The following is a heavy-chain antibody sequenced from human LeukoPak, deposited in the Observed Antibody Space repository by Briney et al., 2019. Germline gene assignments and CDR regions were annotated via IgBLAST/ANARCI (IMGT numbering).Heavy chain of an antibody. CDR2: INPSSGGT. D-gene: IGHD2-2*01. CDR3: ARGTLRAGSGTRYYFDY. V-gene: IGHV1-2*04. Sequence: ASVKVSCKASGYTFTGYYMHWVRQAPGQGLEWMGWINPSSGGTNYAQKFQGWVTMTRDTSISTAYMELSRLRSDDTAVYYCARGTLRAGSGTRYYFDYWGQGTLVTVSS. J-gene: IGHJ4*02. CDR1: GYTFTGYY.